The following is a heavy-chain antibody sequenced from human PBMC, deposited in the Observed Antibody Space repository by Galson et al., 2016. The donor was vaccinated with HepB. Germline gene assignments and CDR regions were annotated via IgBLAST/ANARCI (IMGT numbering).Heavy chain of an antibody. D-gene: IGHD5-12*01. V-gene: IGHV3-49*03. CDR2: IRSKTYGGTT. Sequence: SLRLSCAASGFPFGDYAMSWFRQAPGEGLEWLAFIRSKTYGGTTEYAASVKGRFTVSRDDSKSIAYLQMNSLKTEDTAVYFCTRTPKPTHSGYDFDYWGQGTLVSVSS. J-gene: IGHJ4*02. CDR3: TRTPKPTHSGYDFDY. CDR1: GFPFGDYA.